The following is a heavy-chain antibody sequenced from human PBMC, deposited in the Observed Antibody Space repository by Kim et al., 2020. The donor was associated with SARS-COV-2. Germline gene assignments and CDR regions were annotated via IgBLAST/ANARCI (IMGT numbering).Heavy chain of an antibody. D-gene: IGHD1-26*01. CDR2: ISSSGSTI. Sequence: GGSLRLSCAASGFTFSSYEMNWVRQAPGKGLEWVSYISSSGSTIYYADSVKGRFTISRDNAKNSLYLQMNSLRAEDTAVYYCASAGGSYYVEGFDYWGQGTLVTVSS. J-gene: IGHJ4*02. V-gene: IGHV3-48*03. CDR1: GFTFSSYE. CDR3: ASAGGSYYVEGFDY.